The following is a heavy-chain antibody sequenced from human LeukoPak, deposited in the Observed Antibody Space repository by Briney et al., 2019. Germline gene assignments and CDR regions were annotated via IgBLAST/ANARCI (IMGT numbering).Heavy chain of an antibody. Sequence: GRSLRLSCAASGFTFSSYGMHWVRQAPGKGLEWVAVISYDGSNKYYADFVKGRFTISRDNSKNTLYLQMNSLRAEDTAVYYCAKDGAGFFDYWGQGTLVTVSS. J-gene: IGHJ4*02. CDR1: GFTFSSYG. CDR2: ISYDGSNK. CDR3: AKDGAGFFDY. V-gene: IGHV3-30*18. D-gene: IGHD3-16*01.